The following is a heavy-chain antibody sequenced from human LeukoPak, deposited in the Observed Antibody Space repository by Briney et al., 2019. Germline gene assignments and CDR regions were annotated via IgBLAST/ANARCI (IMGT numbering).Heavy chain of an antibody. D-gene: IGHD2-2*01. CDR1: GFTFTNSG. J-gene: IGHJ5*02. CDR3: AKDNPIEKVPGLGPGS. Sequence: GGSLRLSCAASGFTFTNSGLHWVRQAPGRGLEWVAFIQFHGSDIFYADSVEGRFTISRDNSKNTLYLQMNSLRPEDTAVYYCAKDNPIEKVPGLGPGSWGQGTLVTVSS. CDR2: IQFHGSDI. V-gene: IGHV3-30*02.